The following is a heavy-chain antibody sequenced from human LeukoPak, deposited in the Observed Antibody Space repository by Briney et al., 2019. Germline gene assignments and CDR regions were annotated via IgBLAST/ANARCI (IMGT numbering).Heavy chain of an antibody. D-gene: IGHD1-26*01. V-gene: IGHV3-53*01. Sequence: GGSLRLSCAASGFIVSSNYMNWVRQAPGKGLEWVSVIYTDGSTYYADSVKGRFTISRDNAKNSLYLQMNSLRDEDTAVYYCASSGSYRFDYWGQGTLVTVSS. CDR2: IYTDGST. J-gene: IGHJ4*02. CDR1: GFIVSSNY. CDR3: ASSGSYRFDY.